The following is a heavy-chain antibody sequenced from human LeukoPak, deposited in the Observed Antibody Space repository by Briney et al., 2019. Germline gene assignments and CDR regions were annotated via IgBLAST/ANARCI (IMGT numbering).Heavy chain of an antibody. CDR3: ASTSYSGYDSYNGFDP. Sequence: SVKVSCKASGGTFSSYAISWVRQAPGQGLEWMGGIIPIFGTANYAQKFQGRVTITADKSTSTAYMELSSLRSEDTAVYYCASTSYSGYDSYNGFDPWGQGTLVTVSS. V-gene: IGHV1-69*06. CDR1: GGTFSSYA. J-gene: IGHJ5*02. CDR2: IIPIFGTA. D-gene: IGHD5-12*01.